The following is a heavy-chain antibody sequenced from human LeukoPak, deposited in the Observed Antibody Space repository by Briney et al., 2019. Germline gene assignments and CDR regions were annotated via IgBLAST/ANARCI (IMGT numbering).Heavy chain of an antibody. CDR3: ARGTDMAMAGYYWGRDV. D-gene: IGHD6-19*01. Sequence: ASVKVSCKASGYSFSDHAIHWLRQAPGQSLEWMGWITVDIDDTRYSQRFQDRVTITRDTSASTAYMELRNLRSEDTAVYFCARGTDMAMAGYYWGRDVWGKGTAVTVSS. CDR2: ITVDIDDT. CDR1: GYSFSDHA. V-gene: IGHV1-3*01. J-gene: IGHJ6*04.